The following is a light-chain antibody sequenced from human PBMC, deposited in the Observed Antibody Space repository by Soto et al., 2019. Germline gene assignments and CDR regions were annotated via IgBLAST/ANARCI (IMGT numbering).Light chain of an antibody. CDR3: QQYVSSGT. V-gene: IGKV3-20*01. CDR1: ENVRTF. Sequence: EVGVTKSPGTVSLSPAERATLSCRASENVRTFVDWYQQKPGQAPRLLIYGASNRATGIPDRFSGSGSGTDFTLTISRLEPEDFAVYYCQQYVSSGTFGQGTKVDIK. J-gene: IGKJ1*01. CDR2: GAS.